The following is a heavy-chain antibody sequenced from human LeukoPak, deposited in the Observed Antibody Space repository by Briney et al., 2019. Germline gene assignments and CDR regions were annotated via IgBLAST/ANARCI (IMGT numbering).Heavy chain of an antibody. V-gene: IGHV3-33*06. CDR1: GIIFSDFG. D-gene: IGHD2-15*01. CDR2: IWYDGSNK. J-gene: IGHJ3*02. Sequence: GGSLRLSCAASGIIFSDFGMHWVRQAPGKGLEWMAIIWYDGSNKYYADSVKDRFTISRDNSQNTMYLQVNSLRAEDTAVYYCAKATCSGASCISNSRDAFDIWGQGTMVTVSS. CDR3: AKATCSGASCISNSRDAFDI.